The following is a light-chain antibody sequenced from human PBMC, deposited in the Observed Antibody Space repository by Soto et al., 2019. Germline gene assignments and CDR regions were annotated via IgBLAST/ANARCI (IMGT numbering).Light chain of an antibody. CDR1: SSDVGDYKY. Sequence: QSALTQPASVSGSPGQSITISCTGSSSDVGDYKYVSWYQQHPGKVPKLVIYEVNNRPSGVSNRFSGSKSGNTASLTISGLQPGDEADYYCASYTSSSLVLFGGGTKLTVL. J-gene: IGLJ2*01. CDR2: EVN. CDR3: ASYTSSSLVL. V-gene: IGLV2-14*01.